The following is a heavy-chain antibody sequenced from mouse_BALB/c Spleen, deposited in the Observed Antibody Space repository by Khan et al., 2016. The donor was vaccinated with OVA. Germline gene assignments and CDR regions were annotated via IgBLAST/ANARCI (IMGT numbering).Heavy chain of an antibody. CDR2: IWSGGST. CDR1: GFSLSRYN. Sequence: QVQLKQSGPGLVAPSQSLSITCTVSGFSLSRYNVHWIRQPPGKGLEWLGMIWSGGSTDYNSAVKSRLSISKDNSKSQVFLKMNSLQTDDTAMYYCARAYGSSFGYYAMDYWGQGTSVTVSS. J-gene: IGHJ4*01. CDR3: ARAYGSSFGYYAMDY. D-gene: IGHD1-1*01. V-gene: IGHV2-6-4*01.